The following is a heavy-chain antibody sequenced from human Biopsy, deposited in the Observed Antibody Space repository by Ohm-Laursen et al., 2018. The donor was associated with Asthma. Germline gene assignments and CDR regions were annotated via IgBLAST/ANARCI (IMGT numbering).Heavy chain of an antibody. Sequence: SLRLSCAASGFTVSSNYMSWVRQAPGKGLGWVSVIYSGGSTYYADSVKGRFTISRDNSKNTLYLQMNSLRAEDTAVYYCAGGVVGDSPLCNYWGQGTLVTVSS. CDR1: GFTVSSNY. J-gene: IGHJ4*02. D-gene: IGHD4-17*01. CDR2: IYSGGST. CDR3: AGGVVGDSPLCNY. V-gene: IGHV3-53*01.